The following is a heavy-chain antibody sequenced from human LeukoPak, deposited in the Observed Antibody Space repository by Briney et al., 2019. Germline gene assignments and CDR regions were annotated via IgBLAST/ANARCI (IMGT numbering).Heavy chain of an antibody. Sequence: SETLSLTCSVSGGSISSYIWSWIRQPPGKGLEWIGYIYTIGSTDYNPSLKSRVTISVDRSKNQFSLKLNSVTAADTAFYYCARQPGTGGINLWGQGTLVTVSS. CDR1: GGSISSYI. J-gene: IGHJ4*02. V-gene: IGHV4-4*09. D-gene: IGHD3-16*01. CDR2: IYTIGST. CDR3: ARQPGTGGINL.